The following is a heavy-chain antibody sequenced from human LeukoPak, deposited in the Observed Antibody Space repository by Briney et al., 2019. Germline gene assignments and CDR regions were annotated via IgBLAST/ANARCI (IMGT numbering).Heavy chain of an antibody. D-gene: IGHD1-26*01. CDR3: ARREGDQLDAFDI. CDR1: GGTFIIYA. Sequence: GASVKVSCKASGGTFIIYAISWGRQAPGQGLEWMGRIIPVLGIANYAQKFQGRVTISADKSTSTAYLELSSLRSEDTAVYYCARREGDQLDAFDIWGQGAMVTVSS. V-gene: IGHV1-69*04. CDR2: IIPVLGIA. J-gene: IGHJ3*02.